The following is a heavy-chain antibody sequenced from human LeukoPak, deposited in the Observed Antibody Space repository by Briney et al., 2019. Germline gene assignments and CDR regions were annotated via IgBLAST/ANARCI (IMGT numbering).Heavy chain of an antibody. D-gene: IGHD3-22*01. J-gene: IGHJ4*02. Sequence: PGGSLTLSCAASGFTFSSYAMSWLRQAPGKGLEWVSSICGSGGSTYYADFVKGRFTISRDNSKNTLYLQMNSLRAEDTAVYYCAKDRATVYYDSSGYYLGQFDYWGQGTLVTVSS. CDR1: GFTFSSYA. V-gene: IGHV3-23*01. CDR2: ICGSGGST. CDR3: AKDRATVYYDSSGYYLGQFDY.